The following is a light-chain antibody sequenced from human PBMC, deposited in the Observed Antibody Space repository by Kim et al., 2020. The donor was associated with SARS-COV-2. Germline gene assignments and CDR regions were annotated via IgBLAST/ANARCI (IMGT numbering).Light chain of an antibody. Sequence: SSELTQDPAVSVALGQTVRITCQGDSLRSYYPSWYQQKPGQAPVLVIYGKNNRPSGIPDRFSGSSSGNTASLTITGAQAEDEADYYCNSRDSSGNLYVFGTGTKVTVL. J-gene: IGLJ1*01. CDR3: NSRDSSGNLYV. CDR2: GKN. CDR1: SLRSYY. V-gene: IGLV3-19*01.